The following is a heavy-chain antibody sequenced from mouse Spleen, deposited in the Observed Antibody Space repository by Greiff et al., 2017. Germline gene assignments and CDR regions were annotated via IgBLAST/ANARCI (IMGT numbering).Heavy chain of an antibody. D-gene: IGHD2-4*01. V-gene: IGHV1-64*01. J-gene: IGHJ1*01. Sequence: QVQLKQPGAELVKPGASVKLSCKASGYTFTSYWMHWVKQRPGQGLEGIGMIHPNSGSTNYNEKFKSKATLTVDKSSSTAYMRLSSLTSEDSAVYYCAISTMITNWYFDVWGAGTTVTVSS. CDR3: AISTMITNWYFDV. CDR1: GYTFTSYW. CDR2: IHPNSGST.